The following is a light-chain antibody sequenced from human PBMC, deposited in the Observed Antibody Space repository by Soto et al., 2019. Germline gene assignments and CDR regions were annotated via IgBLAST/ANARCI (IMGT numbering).Light chain of an antibody. Sequence: DIVMTQSPDSLAVSLGERATINCNSSHIFLYSSNNKNYLAWYQQKPGQPPKLLIYWASTRESGVPDRFSGSGSGTDFTLTISSLQAEDVAVYYCQQYYSTPTFGGGTKV. J-gene: IGKJ4*01. CDR1: HIFLYSSNNKNY. CDR3: QQYYSTPT. V-gene: IGKV4-1*01. CDR2: WAS.